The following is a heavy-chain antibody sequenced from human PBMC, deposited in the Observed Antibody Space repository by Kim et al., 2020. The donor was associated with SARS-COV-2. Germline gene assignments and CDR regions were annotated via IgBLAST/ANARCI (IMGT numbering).Heavy chain of an antibody. CDR3: ASDTVLYGLDV. D-gene: IGHD4-4*01. CDR1: GFTVTTYW. V-gene: IGHV3-74*01. J-gene: IGHJ6*02. CDR2: IKSEGTGI. Sequence: GGSLRLSCAASGFTVTTYWMHWARQAPGKGLVWVSRIKSEGTGISYADSVKGRFTISRDNANNTLYLQMDNLRDEDTAVYYCASDTVLYGLDVWGQGTTVTVS.